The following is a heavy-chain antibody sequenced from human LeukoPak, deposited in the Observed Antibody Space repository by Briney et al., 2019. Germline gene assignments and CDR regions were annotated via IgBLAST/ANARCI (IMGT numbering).Heavy chain of an antibody. CDR1: GFTFTGYY. CDR3: ARDSVESGRYFDY. Sequence: ASVKVSCKASGFTFTGYYIHWVRQAPGQGLEWMGWVNPNSGGTNYAQKFQGRVTMTRDTSISTAYMEVSRLRSDDTAVYYCARDSVESGRYFDYWGQGTLVTVSS. CDR2: VNPNSGGT. D-gene: IGHD1-26*01. J-gene: IGHJ4*02. V-gene: IGHV1-2*02.